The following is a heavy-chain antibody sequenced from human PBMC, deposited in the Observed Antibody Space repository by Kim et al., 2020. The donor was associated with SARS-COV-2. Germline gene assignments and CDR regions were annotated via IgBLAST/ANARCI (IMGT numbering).Heavy chain of an antibody. Sequence: SETLSLTCTVSGGSISSGGYYWRWIRQHPGKGLEWIGYIYYSGSTYYNPSLKSRVTISVDTSKNQFSLKLSSVTAADTAVYYCARVGLGGAYYDYVWGSYRYFFDPWGQGTLVTVSS. D-gene: IGHD3-16*02. J-gene: IGHJ5*02. CDR2: IYYSGST. CDR3: ARVGLGGAYYDYVWGSYRYFFDP. V-gene: IGHV4-31*03. CDR1: GGSISSGGYY.